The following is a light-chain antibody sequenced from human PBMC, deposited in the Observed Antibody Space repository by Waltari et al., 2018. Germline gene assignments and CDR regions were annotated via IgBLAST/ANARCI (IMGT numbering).Light chain of an antibody. CDR1: QGISCY. CDR2: AAT. CDR3: QQYYSYPRT. J-gene: IGKJ1*01. Sequence: AIRITQSPSSRSASPGDRVIITCRASQGISCYLDWYQQNPGKAPKLLIYAATTLQSGVPSRFSGSGAVTDFTLTISCLQSEDFATYYGQQYYSYPRTFGQGTKVEIK. V-gene: IGKV1-8*01.